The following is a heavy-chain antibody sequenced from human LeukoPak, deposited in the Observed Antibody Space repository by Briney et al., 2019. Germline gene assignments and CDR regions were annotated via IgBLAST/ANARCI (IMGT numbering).Heavy chain of an antibody. Sequence: PSETLSLTCTVSGGSISSYYWHWIRLPPGKGLEWIGYIYSSGSTIYNPSLKSRVTISIDTSRNQFSLRLSSVTAADTAVYYCARDHCSGGSCYPGWFHPWGQGTLVTVSS. CDR3: ARDHCSGGSCYPGWFHP. D-gene: IGHD2-15*01. V-gene: IGHV4-59*01. CDR2: IYSSGST. CDR1: GGSISSYY. J-gene: IGHJ5*02.